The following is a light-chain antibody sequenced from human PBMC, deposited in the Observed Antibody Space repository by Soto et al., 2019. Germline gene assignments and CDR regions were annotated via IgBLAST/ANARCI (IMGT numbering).Light chain of an antibody. CDR2: GAS. CDR1: QSVSSN. J-gene: IGKJ1*01. Sequence: IVMTQSPATLSVSPGERATLSCRASQSVSSNLAWYQQKPGQAPRLLIYGASTRAPGIPARFSGSESGTEFTLTISSLQSEDFATYYCLQDYSYPWTFGQGTKVDIK. V-gene: IGKV3-15*01. CDR3: LQDYSYPWT.